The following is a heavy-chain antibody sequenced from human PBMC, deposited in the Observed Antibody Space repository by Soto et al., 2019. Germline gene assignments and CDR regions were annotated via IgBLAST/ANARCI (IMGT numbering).Heavy chain of an antibody. J-gene: IGHJ5*02. D-gene: IGHD3-3*01. Sequence: ETLSLTCSFSGGTISGYYWTWIRQPAGKGLEWIGRIYSSGNTKYNPSLQSRVTMSLDTSNNQFSLRLTSVTAADTAVYYCARGQRFSDWFDPWGQGTLVTV. V-gene: IGHV4-4*07. CDR1: GGTISGYY. CDR3: ARGQRFSDWFDP. CDR2: IYSSGNT.